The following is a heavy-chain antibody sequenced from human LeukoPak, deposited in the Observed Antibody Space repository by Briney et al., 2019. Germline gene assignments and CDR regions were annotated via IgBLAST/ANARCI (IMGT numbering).Heavy chain of an antibody. CDR1: GGSISSRF. CDR3: ARGGGLFGP. J-gene: IGHJ5*02. V-gene: IGHV4-4*07. CDR2: IFADGST. Sequence: SETLSLTCTVSGGSISSRFWSWIRQPAGKGLEWIGRIFADGSTKSNPSLKSRVTMSVDTSRNQFSLRLTSVTAADTAVYYCARGGGLFGPWGQGTLVTVSS. D-gene: IGHD2-15*01.